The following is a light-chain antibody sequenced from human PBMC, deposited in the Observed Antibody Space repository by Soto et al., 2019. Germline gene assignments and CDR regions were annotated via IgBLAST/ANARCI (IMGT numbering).Light chain of an antibody. CDR3: QQYGTSPFT. J-gene: IGKJ3*01. CDR2: GAS. V-gene: IGKV3-20*01. Sequence: EIVLTQSPGTLSLSPGERATLSCRASQSVSNNYLAWYQQKPGQAPRLLISGASNRATGIPDRFSGSGSRTDFNVAISRLEPEDFAVYFCQQYGTSPFTFGPGTRVDLK. CDR1: QSVSNNY.